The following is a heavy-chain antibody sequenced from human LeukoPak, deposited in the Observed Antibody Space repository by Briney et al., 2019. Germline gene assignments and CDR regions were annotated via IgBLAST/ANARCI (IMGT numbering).Heavy chain of an antibody. D-gene: IGHD2-2*01. J-gene: IGHJ6*02. CDR3: ARWSRNCSSTSCYEYYYYGMDV. CDR2: ISSSSSYI. CDR1: GFTFSSYS. Sequence: GGSLRLSCAASGFTFSSYSMNWVRQAPGKGLEWVSSISSSSSYIYYADSVKGRFTISRDNAKNSLYLQMNSLRAEDTAVYYCARWSRNCSSTSCYEYYYYGMDVWGQGTTVTVSS. V-gene: IGHV3-21*04.